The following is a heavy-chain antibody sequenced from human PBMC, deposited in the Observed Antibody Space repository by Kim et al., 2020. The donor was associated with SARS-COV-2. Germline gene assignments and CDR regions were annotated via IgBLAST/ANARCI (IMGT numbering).Heavy chain of an antibody. Sequence: NPSLRSRVATSVDTSKNQFSLKLSSVTAANTAVYYCATAVVMYKEYYFDYWGQGTLLTVSS. V-gene: IGHV4-31*02. D-gene: IGHD2-15*01. J-gene: IGHJ4*02. CDR3: ATAVVMYKEYYFDY.